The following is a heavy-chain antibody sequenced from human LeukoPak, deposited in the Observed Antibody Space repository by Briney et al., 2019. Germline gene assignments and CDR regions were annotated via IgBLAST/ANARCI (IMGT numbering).Heavy chain of an antibody. J-gene: IGHJ6*02. V-gene: IGHV3-23*01. D-gene: IGHD2-21*02. Sequence: GGSLRLSCTASGFAFQHHALSWVRQAPGKGLEWVSAISGNGDMTYFADFARGRFAISRDNSQKTAYLQMNSLRGDDSAIYFCAKALSLAWGVTDNQYFYALDVWGQGTRVAVSS. CDR2: ISGNGDMT. CDR1: GFAFQHHA. CDR3: AKALSLAWGVTDNQYFYALDV.